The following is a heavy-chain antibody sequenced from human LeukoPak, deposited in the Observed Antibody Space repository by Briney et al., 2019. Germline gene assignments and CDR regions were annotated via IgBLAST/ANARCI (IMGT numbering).Heavy chain of an antibody. CDR2: ISDTGGAI. V-gene: IGHV3-48*03. CDR1: GFALSGYE. J-gene: IGHJ5*02. Sequence: GGSLRLSCAASGFALSGYEMYWVRQAPGKGLEWISYISDTGGAIHYADSVKGRFTISRDNAKNSLYLQMNSLRAEDTAVYYCAKDTSGWSLTWGQGTLVTVSS. CDR3: AKDTSGWSLT. D-gene: IGHD6-19*01.